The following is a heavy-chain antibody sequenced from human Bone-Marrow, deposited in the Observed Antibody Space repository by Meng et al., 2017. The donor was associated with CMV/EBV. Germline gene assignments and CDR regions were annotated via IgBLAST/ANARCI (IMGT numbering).Heavy chain of an antibody. V-gene: IGHV3-66*02. D-gene: IGHD6-13*01. Sequence: GGSLRLSCAASRFSVNTNYMSWVRQTPGKVLEWVSIIHSGGTTHYADSVRGRFTISRDHTKNTLYLQMTSLRPDDSGVYYCAGSLNTAADYWGQGTLVTVSS. CDR3: AGSLNTAADY. J-gene: IGHJ4*02. CDR2: IHSGGTT. CDR1: RFSVNTNY.